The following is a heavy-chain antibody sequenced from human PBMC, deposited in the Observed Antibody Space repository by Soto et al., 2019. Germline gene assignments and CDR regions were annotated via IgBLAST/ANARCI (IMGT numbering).Heavy chain of an antibody. Sequence: EVQLVESGGGLVQPGGSLRLSCAASGFTFSSFRMYWVRQAPGKGLVWVSHINGDGGSTTYADSVKGRFTVSRDNAKNTLYLQMSSLRAEDTAVYYCAKGGDDGSVHYWGQGTLVTVSS. J-gene: IGHJ4*02. D-gene: IGHD3-10*01. CDR3: AKGGDDGSVHY. CDR2: INGDGGST. V-gene: IGHV3-74*01. CDR1: GFTFSSFR.